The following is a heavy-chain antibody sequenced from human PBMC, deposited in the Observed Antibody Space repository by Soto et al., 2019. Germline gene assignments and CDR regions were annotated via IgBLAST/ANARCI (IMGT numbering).Heavy chain of an antibody. J-gene: IGHJ4*02. CDR2: ICWNSGNL. Sequence: EVQLVESGGGLVQPGRSLRLSCAASGFTFDDYAMHWVRQPPGKGLEWVSSICWNSGNLGYADSVKGRFTISRDNAKNSLYLQMNSLRGEDTALYYCAKGASTTVFAFNDYWGQGTLVTVSS. D-gene: IGHD4-17*01. V-gene: IGHV3-9*01. CDR3: AKGASTTVFAFNDY. CDR1: GFTFDDYA.